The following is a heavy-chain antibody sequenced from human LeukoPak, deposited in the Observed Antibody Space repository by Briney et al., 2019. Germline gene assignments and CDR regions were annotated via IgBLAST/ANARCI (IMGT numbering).Heavy chain of an antibody. J-gene: IGHJ4*02. Sequence: SETLSLTCAVYGGSFSGYYWSWIRQPPGKGLEWIGEINHSGSTNYNPSLKSRVTISVDTSKNQFSLKLSSVTAADTAVYYCARHGPWYCSSTSCPYYFDYWGQGTLVTVSS. CDR3: ARHGPWYCSSTSCPYYFDY. V-gene: IGHV4-34*01. CDR2: INHSGST. D-gene: IGHD2-2*01. CDR1: GGSFSGYY.